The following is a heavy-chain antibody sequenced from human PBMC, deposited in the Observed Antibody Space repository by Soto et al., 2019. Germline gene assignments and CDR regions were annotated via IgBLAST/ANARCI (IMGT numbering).Heavy chain of an antibody. CDR3: ASSAGHLVDFFHDNGMDV. V-gene: IGHV4-4*08. J-gene: IGHJ6*02. D-gene: IGHD2-8*02. Sequence: PSETLSLTCSVSGASIRRYYWHWIRQPPGKGLEWIGYVYTSDYTRYSSSLKSRVTISVDTSKSQFYLRLNSVTAADTAVYYCASSAGHLVDFFHDNGMDVGGQGTTVTGS. CDR2: VYTSDYT. CDR1: GASIRRYY.